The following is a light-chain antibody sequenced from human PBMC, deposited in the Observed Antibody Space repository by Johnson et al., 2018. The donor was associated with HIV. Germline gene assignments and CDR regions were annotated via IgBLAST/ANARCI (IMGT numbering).Light chain of an antibody. V-gene: IGLV1-51*02. CDR3: GTWDSSLSAYV. CDR1: SSNIGNNY. Sequence: QSVLTQPPSVSAAPGQKVTISCSGSSSNIGNNYASWYQQLPGTAPKLLIYENNKRPSGIPARFSGSKSGTSATLGITGLQTGAEADYYCGTWDSSLSAYVFGTGTRVTVL. CDR2: ENN. J-gene: IGLJ1*01.